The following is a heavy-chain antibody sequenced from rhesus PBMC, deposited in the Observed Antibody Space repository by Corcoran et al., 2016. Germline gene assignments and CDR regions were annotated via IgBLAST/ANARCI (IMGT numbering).Heavy chain of an antibody. D-gene: IGHD1-44*01. V-gene: IGHV4-147*01. CDR2: IYGTSGST. CDR3: AGVKVGTTSFDY. CDR1: GDSISSNY. J-gene: IGHJ4*01. Sequence: QVQLQESGPGLVKPSETLSLTCAVSGDSISSNYWNWIRQPPGKGLEWIGRIYGTSGSTSYNPSLPSRVTISTDTSKNQFSLKLTSVTAADTAVYYCAGVKVGTTSFDYWGQGVLVTVSS.